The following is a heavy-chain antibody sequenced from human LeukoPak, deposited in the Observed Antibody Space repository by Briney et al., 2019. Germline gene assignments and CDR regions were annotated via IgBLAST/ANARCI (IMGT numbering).Heavy chain of an antibody. V-gene: IGHV1-46*01. J-gene: IGHJ4*02. D-gene: IGHD3-9*01. CDR2: INPSGGST. CDR1: GYTFTSYY. CDR3: ARGYDILTGYYQAFDY. Sequence: ASVKVSCKASGYTFTSYYMHWVRQAPGQGLEWMGIINPSGGSTSYAQKFQGRVTMTRDTSTSTVYMELSSLRSEDTAVYYCARGYDILTGYYQAFDYWGQGTLVTVSS.